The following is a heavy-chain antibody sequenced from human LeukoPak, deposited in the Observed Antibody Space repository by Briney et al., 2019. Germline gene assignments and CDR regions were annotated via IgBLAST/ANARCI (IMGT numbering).Heavy chain of an antibody. V-gene: IGHV4-34*01. CDR1: GGSFSSYS. D-gene: IGHD1-26*01. Sequence: PSETLSLTCAVYGGSFSSYSWSWIRQPPGKGLEWIGEIYHSGSTNYNPSLKSRVTISVDKSKNQFSLKLSSVTAADTAVYYCARDEAVGATNYFDYWGQGTLVTVSS. CDR2: IYHSGST. J-gene: IGHJ4*02. CDR3: ARDEAVGATNYFDY.